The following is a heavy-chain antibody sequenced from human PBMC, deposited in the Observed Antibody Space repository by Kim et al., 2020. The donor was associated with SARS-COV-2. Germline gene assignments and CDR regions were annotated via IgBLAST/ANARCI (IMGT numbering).Heavy chain of an antibody. V-gene: IGHV3-20*04. CDR3: ARGYISGPFDC. Sequence: GGSLRLSCAASGFTFDDYGMSWVRQVPGKGLEWVSGITRNGGSTGYAASVKGRFTISRDNAKNSLYLQMNSLGAEDTALYYCARGYISGPFDCWGQGTL. J-gene: IGHJ4*02. CDR2: ITRNGGST. D-gene: IGHD6-19*01. CDR1: GFTFDDYG.